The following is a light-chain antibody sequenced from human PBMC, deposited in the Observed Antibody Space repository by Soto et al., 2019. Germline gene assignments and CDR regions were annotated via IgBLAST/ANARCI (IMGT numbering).Light chain of an antibody. CDR1: QSFGST. CDR2: DAS. Sequence: EIVMTLSTATLSVSPGERSTLSCRASQSFGSTLAWYQQKPGQAPRLLIHDASIRATGIPARFSGSGSGTEFTLTITSLQSEDPAVYYCQHYDSWRTFGQGTKVDI. J-gene: IGKJ1*01. CDR3: QHYDSWRT. V-gene: IGKV3-15*01.